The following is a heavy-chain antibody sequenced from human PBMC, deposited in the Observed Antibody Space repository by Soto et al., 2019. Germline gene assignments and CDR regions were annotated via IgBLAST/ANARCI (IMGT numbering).Heavy chain of an antibody. V-gene: IGHV4-59*01. D-gene: IGHD3-3*01. CDR1: GGSISSYY. J-gene: IGHJ5*02. Sequence: SETLSLTCTVSGGSISSYYWSWIRQPPGKGLEWIGYIYYSGSTNYNPSLKSRVTISVDTSKNQFSLKLSSVTAADTALYYCARLDFWSGTNWFAPWGQGTLVTVSS. CDR3: ARLDFWSGTNWFAP. CDR2: IYYSGST.